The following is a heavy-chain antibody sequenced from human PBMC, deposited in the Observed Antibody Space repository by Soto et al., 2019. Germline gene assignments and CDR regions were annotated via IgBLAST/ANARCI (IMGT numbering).Heavy chain of an antibody. J-gene: IGHJ4*02. CDR1: GFTFSDYS. CDR3: ARDNERSYYFDY. Sequence: PGGSLRLSCAASGFTFSDYSMNWARQAPGKGLEWVSYISGGSSTVYYADSVKGRFTISRDNAKNSPFLQMNSLRDEDTAVYYCARDNERSYYFDYWGQGTLVTVSS. CDR2: ISGGSSTV. V-gene: IGHV3-48*02. D-gene: IGHD3-10*01.